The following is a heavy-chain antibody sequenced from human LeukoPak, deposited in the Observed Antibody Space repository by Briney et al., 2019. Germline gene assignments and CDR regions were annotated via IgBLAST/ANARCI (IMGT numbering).Heavy chain of an antibody. CDR2: IYPGDSDT. D-gene: IGHD4-11*01. CDR3: ARHVGLYSDFDD. J-gene: IGHJ4*02. V-gene: IGHV5-51*01. CDR1: GCNFPIYW. Sequence: MTGASRQISGQGSGCNFPIYWIAWARQLPGKGLECMGIIYPGDSDTRYSPSFQAQVTISADKSISPAYLQWSSLKASDTAISYCARHVGLYSDFDDWGQGTLVTVSS.